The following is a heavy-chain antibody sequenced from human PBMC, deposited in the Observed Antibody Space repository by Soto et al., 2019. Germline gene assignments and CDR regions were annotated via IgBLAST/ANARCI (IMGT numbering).Heavy chain of an antibody. CDR1: GGPINTFY. D-gene: IGHD5-12*01. J-gene: IGHJ4*02. Sequence: ETLSLTCTVSGGPINTFYWSWVRQPAGKGLEWIGRIFSSGSTSFNPSLESRVAMSVDTSKNHFSLNLSSVTAADMAVYYCAREGSYSAYNFAHGIQLWSFDFWGQGALVTVSS. CDR2: IFSSGST. CDR3: AREGSYSAYNFAHGIQLWSFDF. V-gene: IGHV4-4*07.